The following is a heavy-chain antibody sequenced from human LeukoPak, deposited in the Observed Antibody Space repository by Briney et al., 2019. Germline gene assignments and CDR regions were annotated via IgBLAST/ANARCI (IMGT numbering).Heavy chain of an antibody. J-gene: IGHJ5*02. V-gene: IGHV1-2*02. Sequence: ASVKVSFKASGYTFTGYYMHWVRQVPGQGLEWMGWINPNSGGTNYAQKFQGRVTMTRDTSISTAYMELSRLRSDDTAVYYCARPTDSSGYHNWFDPWGQGTLVTVSS. CDR3: ARPTDSSGYHNWFDP. CDR2: INPNSGGT. D-gene: IGHD3-22*01. CDR1: GYTFTGYY.